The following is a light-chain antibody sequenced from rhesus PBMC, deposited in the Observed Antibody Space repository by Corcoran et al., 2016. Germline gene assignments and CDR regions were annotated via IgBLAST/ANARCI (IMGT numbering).Light chain of an antibody. CDR3: LQYNSNPYS. J-gene: IGKJ2*01. CDR1: QGISTY. CDR2: GAS. V-gene: IGKV1-43*01. Sequence: DIQMTQSPSSLSASVGDRVTITCRASQGISTYLTWYQQKLGKVPKRLIYGASSLESGVPSRFRGSGAGTDFTLTISSLQPEDFAIYYCLQYNSNPYSFGQGTKVEIK.